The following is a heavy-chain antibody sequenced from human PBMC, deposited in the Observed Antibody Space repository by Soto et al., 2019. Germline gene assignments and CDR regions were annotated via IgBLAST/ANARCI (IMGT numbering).Heavy chain of an antibody. Sequence: EVQLVESGGGLVQPGGSLKLSCAASGFTFSGSAMHWVRQASGKGLEWVGRIRSKANSYATAYAASVKGRFTISRDDSKNTAYLQMNSLKTEDTAVYYCTRSTTSIAVAGVGMDWFDPWGQGTLVTVSS. J-gene: IGHJ5*02. D-gene: IGHD6-19*01. V-gene: IGHV3-73*02. CDR1: GFTFSGSA. CDR3: TRSTTSIAVAGVGMDWFDP. CDR2: IRSKANSYAT.